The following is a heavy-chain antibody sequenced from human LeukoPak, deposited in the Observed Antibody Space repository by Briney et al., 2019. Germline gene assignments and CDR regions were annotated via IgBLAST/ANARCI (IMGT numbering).Heavy chain of an antibody. V-gene: IGHV4-31*03. CDR3: ARGGVPAAAFDY. Sequence: SETLSLTCTVSGGSISSGGYYWSWIRQHPGKGLEWIGYIYYSGSTYYNPSPKSRVTISVDTSKNQFSLKLSSVTAADTAVYYCARGGVPAAAFDYWGQGTLVTVSS. D-gene: IGHD2-2*01. CDR2: IYYSGST. J-gene: IGHJ4*02. CDR1: GGSISSGGYY.